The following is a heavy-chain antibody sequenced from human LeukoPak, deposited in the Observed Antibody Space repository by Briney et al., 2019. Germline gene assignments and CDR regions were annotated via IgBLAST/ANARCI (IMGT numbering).Heavy chain of an antibody. CDR2: MNPNSGNT. J-gene: IGHJ4*02. V-gene: IGHV1-8*01. D-gene: IGHD3-10*01. CDR3: ARSPYYYGSGSYPD. CDR1: GYTFTSYD. Sequence: ASVKVSCKASGYTFTSYDINWVRQATGQGLEWMGWMNPNSGNTGYAQRFQGRVTMTRNTSISTAYMELSSLRSEDTAVYYCARSPYYYGSGSYPDWGQGTLVTVSS.